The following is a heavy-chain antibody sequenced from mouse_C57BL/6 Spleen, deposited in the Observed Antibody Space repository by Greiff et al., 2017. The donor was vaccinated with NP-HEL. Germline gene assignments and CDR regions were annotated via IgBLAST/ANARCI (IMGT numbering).Heavy chain of an antibody. CDR2: ISYDGSN. Sequence: EVKLQESGPGLVQPSQSLSLTCSVTGYSITSGYYWNWIRQFPGNKLEWMGYISYDGSNNYNPSLKNRISITRDTSKNQFFLKLNAVTTEDTATYYCARANWDGWYFDVWGTGTTVTVSS. V-gene: IGHV3-6*01. D-gene: IGHD4-1*01. CDR3: ARANWDGWYFDV. J-gene: IGHJ1*03. CDR1: GYSITSGYY.